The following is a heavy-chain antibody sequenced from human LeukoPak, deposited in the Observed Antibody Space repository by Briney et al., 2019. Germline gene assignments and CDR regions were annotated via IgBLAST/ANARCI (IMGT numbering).Heavy chain of an antibody. CDR3: AMDTAMVISG. Sequence: ASVKVSCKASGGTVSSYAISRVRQAPGQGLEWMGGIIPIFGTANYAQKFQGRVTITADESTSTAYMELSSLRSEDTAVYYCAMDTAMVISGWGQGTLVTVSS. J-gene: IGHJ4*02. CDR2: IIPIFGTA. CDR1: GGTVSSYA. V-gene: IGHV1-69*13. D-gene: IGHD5-18*01.